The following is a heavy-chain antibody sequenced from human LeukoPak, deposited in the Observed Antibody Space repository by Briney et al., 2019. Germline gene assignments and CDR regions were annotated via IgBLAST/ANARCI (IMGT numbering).Heavy chain of an antibody. Sequence: PSETLSLTCTVSGASVTSSGYYWGWIRQPPGKGLEWIGIIYYSGSTYYNPSLKSRVTISVDTSKNQFSLKLSSVTAADTAVYYCARSSRAVAGTLDYWGQGTLVTVSS. D-gene: IGHD6-19*01. CDR1: GASVTSSGYY. V-gene: IGHV4-39*01. CDR2: IYYSGST. J-gene: IGHJ4*02. CDR3: ARSSRAVAGTLDY.